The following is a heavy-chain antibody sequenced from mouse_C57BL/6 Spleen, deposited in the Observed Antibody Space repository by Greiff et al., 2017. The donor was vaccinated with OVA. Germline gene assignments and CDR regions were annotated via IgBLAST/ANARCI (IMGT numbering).Heavy chain of an antibody. Sequence: EVQGVESGGGLVQPKGSLKLSCAASGFSFNTYAMNWVRQAPGKGLEWVARIRSKSNNYATYYADSVKDRFTISRDDSESMLYLQMNNLKTEDTAMYYCVRVSYYYAMDYWGQGTSVTVSS. CDR2: IRSKSNNYAT. V-gene: IGHV10-1*01. CDR1: GFSFNTYA. D-gene: IGHD6-2*01. J-gene: IGHJ4*01. CDR3: VRVSYYYAMDY.